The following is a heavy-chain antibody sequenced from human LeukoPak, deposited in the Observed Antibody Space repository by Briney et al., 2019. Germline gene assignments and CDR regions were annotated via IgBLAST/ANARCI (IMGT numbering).Heavy chain of an antibody. CDR3: ARENHGSFDY. V-gene: IGHV3-21*01. D-gene: IGHD1-14*01. Sequence: GGSLRLSCAASGFSFSTYYVNWVRQAPGKGLEWVSCISSSSSYIYYADSVRGRFAISRDNAKNSLYLQMNSLRAEDTAVYYCARENHGSFDYWGQGSLVTVSS. J-gene: IGHJ4*02. CDR1: GFSFSTYY. CDR2: ISSSSSYI.